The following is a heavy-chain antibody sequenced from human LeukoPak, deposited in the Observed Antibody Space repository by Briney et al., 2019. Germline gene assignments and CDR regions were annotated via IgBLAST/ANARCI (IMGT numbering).Heavy chain of an antibody. CDR1: GFTSTNYG. V-gene: IGHV3-30*03. CDR3: ARDLSPVVRASPMGY. CDR2: ITYDGYYK. Sequence: QPGGPLGLSCAAPGFTSTNYGMHWVRQAPAKALDWVALITYDGYYKYYSDSVKGRFTISSDTSKNTLYLQMNSLRAEDTAVYHCARDLSPVVRASPMGYWGQGTPVTVSS. D-gene: IGHD3-10*01. J-gene: IGHJ4*02.